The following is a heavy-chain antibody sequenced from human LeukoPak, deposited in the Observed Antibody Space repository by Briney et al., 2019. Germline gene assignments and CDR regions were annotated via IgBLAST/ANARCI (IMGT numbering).Heavy chain of an antibody. CDR3: ARVGGIAAAGHHENWFDP. CDR1: GYTFTGYY. J-gene: IGHJ5*02. D-gene: IGHD6-13*01. Sequence: ASVKVSCKASGYTFTGYYMHWVRQAPGQGLEWMGWINPNSGGTNYAQKFQGRVTMTRDTSISTAYMELSRLRSDDTAVYYCARVGGIAAAGHHENWFDPWGQGTLVTVSS. CDR2: INPNSGGT. V-gene: IGHV1-2*02.